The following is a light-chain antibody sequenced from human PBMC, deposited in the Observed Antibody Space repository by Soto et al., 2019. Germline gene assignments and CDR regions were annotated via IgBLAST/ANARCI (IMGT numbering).Light chain of an antibody. Sequence: EIVLSQYPGTLSLSPGDRATLSCRASQSFSSSYLAWYQQKPGQAPRLLIYAASSRAAGIPDRFSGSGSGTDFTLTISRLEPEDFAVYFCHKYGTSPWTFGQGTKVEI. J-gene: IGKJ1*01. V-gene: IGKV3-20*01. CDR2: AAS. CDR1: QSFSSSY. CDR3: HKYGTSPWT.